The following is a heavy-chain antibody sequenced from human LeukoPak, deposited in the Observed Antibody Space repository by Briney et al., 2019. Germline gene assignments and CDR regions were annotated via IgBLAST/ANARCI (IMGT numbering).Heavy chain of an antibody. D-gene: IGHD4-23*01. Sequence: SSETLSLTCTVSGGSISSYYWGWVRQPPGKGLEWIGNSYHSGTSYYNPSLKSRVSISVDTSKNQFSLKLRSVTAADTAVYYCARKYGSNAGYFDYWGQGALVTVSS. J-gene: IGHJ4*02. CDR3: ARKYGSNAGYFDY. CDR2: SYHSGTS. CDR1: GGSISSYY. V-gene: IGHV4-59*04.